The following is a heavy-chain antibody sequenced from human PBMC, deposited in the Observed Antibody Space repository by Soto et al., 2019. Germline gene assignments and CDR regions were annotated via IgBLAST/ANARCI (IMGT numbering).Heavy chain of an antibody. V-gene: IGHV1-3*01. CDR3: AREGVLRYFDLSYYFDH. Sequence: ASVKVSCKASGYTFMNYIIHWVRQAPGQRLEWMGWINAGNGNTKYSQKLQGRVTITRDTSASTAYMELSSLRSEDTAVYYCAREGVLRYFDLSYYFDHWGQGTLVTVSS. D-gene: IGHD3-9*01. CDR1: GYTFMNYI. CDR2: INAGNGNT. J-gene: IGHJ4*02.